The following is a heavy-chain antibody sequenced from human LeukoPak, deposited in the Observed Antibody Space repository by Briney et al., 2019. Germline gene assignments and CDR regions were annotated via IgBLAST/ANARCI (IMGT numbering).Heavy chain of an antibody. D-gene: IGHD1-14*01. CDR1: GFTFSSYA. Sequence: GRSLRLSCAASGFTFSSYAMHWVRQVPGKGLVWVSRINGDGSGTNHADSVKGRFTISRDNAKNSLYLQMNSLRAEDTAVYHCVTGGSYFGYWGQGTLVTVSS. CDR3: VTGGSYFGY. J-gene: IGHJ4*02. V-gene: IGHV3-74*01. CDR2: INGDGSGT.